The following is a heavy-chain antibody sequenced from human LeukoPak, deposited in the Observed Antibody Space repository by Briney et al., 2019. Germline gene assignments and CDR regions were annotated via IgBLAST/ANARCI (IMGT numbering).Heavy chain of an antibody. V-gene: IGHV1-18*01. Sequence: GASVKVSCKASGYTFTSYGISWVRQAPGQGLEWMGWISAYNGNTNYAQKLQGRVTMTTDTSTSTAYMELRSLRSDDTAVYYCARAYCSGGSCYSFDYWGQGTLVTVSS. J-gene: IGHJ4*02. D-gene: IGHD2-15*01. CDR1: GYTFTSYG. CDR3: ARAYCSGGSCYSFDY. CDR2: ISAYNGNT.